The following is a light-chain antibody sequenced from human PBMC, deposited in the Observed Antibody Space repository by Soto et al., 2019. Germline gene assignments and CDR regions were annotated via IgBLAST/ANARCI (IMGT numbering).Light chain of an antibody. CDR3: QQGSSFPWT. CDR2: DAS. Sequence: DIQMTQSPSTLSASVGDRVTITCRASQSISNWLAWYQQKPGKAPKVLIYDASSLKSGVPSRFSGSGSGTEFTLTISSLQPDDFATYYCQQGSSFPWTFGQGTKVDIK. J-gene: IGKJ1*01. CDR1: QSISNW. V-gene: IGKV1-5*01.